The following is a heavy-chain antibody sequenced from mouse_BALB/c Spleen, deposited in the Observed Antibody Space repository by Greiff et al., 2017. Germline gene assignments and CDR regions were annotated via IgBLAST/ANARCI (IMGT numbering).Heavy chain of an antibody. CDR1: GFTFSSFG. V-gene: IGHV5-17*02. CDR2: ISSGSSTI. Sequence: EVKLVESGGGLVQPGGSRKLSCAASGFTFSSFGMHWVRQAPEKGLEWVAYISSGSSTIYYADTVKGRFTISRDNPKNTLFLQMTSLRSEDTAMYYCARSDMITRHYYAMDYWGQGTSVTVSS. J-gene: IGHJ4*01. CDR3: ARSDMITRHYYAMDY. D-gene: IGHD2-4*01.